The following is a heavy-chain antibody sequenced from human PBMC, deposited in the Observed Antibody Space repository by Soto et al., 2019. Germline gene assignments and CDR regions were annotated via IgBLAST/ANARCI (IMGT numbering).Heavy chain of an antibody. D-gene: IGHD2-8*02. CDR2: ISNDGSTQ. V-gene: IGHV3-30*03. CDR1: GFTFSNYG. CDR3: HLVEYGDW. J-gene: IGHJ4*02. Sequence: QVQLVESGGGVVQPGRSLRLSCAASGFTFSNYGVNWVRQAPGKGLEWVAVISNDGSTQFYADSVKGRFTISRDNSKNTFPLQMIGSRAEDTAVFYGHLVEYGDWWGPGTRVTGSS.